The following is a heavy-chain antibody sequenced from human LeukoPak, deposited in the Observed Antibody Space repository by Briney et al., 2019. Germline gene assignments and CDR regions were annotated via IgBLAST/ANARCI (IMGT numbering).Heavy chain of an antibody. CDR3: AKDRETTASGTFDY. D-gene: IGHD6-13*01. J-gene: IGHJ4*02. CDR2: ISDDGSKK. V-gene: IGHV3-30*04. CDR1: GFTFSSYT. Sequence: KPGGSLRLSCAASGFTFSSYTMKWVRQAPGKGLEWVAVISDDGSKKYYADSVNGRFTISRDTSNNTLYLHMNSLRPEDTAVYYCAKDRETTASGTFDYWGQGSLVTVSS.